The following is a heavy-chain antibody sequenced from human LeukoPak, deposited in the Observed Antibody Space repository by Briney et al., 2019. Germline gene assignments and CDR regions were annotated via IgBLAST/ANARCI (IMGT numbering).Heavy chain of an antibody. D-gene: IGHD1-1*01. J-gene: IGHJ4*02. CDR2: IYYSGST. CDR3: ARDGRWNDGKAVDY. CDR1: GGSISSGGYY. Sequence: SQTLSLTSTVTGGSISSGGYYWSWIRQHPGKGLEWIGYIYYSGSTYYNPSLKSRVTISVDTSKNQFSLKLSSVTAADTAMYYCARDGRWNDGKAVDYWGQGTPVTVSS. V-gene: IGHV4-31*03.